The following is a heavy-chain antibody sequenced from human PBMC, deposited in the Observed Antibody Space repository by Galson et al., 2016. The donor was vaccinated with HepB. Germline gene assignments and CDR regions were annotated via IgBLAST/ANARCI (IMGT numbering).Heavy chain of an antibody. V-gene: IGHV3-13*04. CDR2: IGTAGDT. J-gene: IGHJ4*02. CDR1: GFTFSSYD. Sequence: SLRLSCAASGFTFSSYDMHWVRQATGKGLEWVSAIGTAGDTYYLDSVEGRFTISRENAKNSLYLQMNSLRAGDTAVYYCARVRANYYDIFGVYDFWGQGTLVTVSS. D-gene: IGHD3-9*01. CDR3: ARVRANYYDIFGVYDF.